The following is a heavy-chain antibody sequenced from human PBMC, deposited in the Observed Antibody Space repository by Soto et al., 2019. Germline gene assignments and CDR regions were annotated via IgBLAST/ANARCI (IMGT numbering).Heavy chain of an antibody. Sequence: QVQLQESGPGLVKPSQTLSLTCTVAGYSISSGGYYWSWIRQHPGKGLEWVGYIDYSGTTYYNPSLKSRVTISVDTSKNQFSLKLSSVTAADTAVYYCARGGRVAVAGHFDYWGQGTLVTVSS. D-gene: IGHD6-13*01. CDR1: GYSISSGGYY. CDR3: ARGGRVAVAGHFDY. J-gene: IGHJ4*02. CDR2: IDYSGTT. V-gene: IGHV4-31*03.